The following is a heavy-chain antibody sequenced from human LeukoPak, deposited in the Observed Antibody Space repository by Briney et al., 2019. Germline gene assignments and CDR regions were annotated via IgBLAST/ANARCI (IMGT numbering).Heavy chain of an antibody. CDR1: GYTFTGYY. CDR2: INPNSGGT. V-gene: IGHV1-2*02. CDR3: ARDVGWNEYYYYYYYMDV. Sequence: ASVKVSCKASGYTFTGYYMHWVRQAPGQGLEWMGWINPNSGGTNCAQKFQGRVTMTRDTSISTAYMELSRLRSDDTAVYYCARDVGWNEYYYYYYYMDVWGKGTTVTVSS. D-gene: IGHD1-1*01. J-gene: IGHJ6*03.